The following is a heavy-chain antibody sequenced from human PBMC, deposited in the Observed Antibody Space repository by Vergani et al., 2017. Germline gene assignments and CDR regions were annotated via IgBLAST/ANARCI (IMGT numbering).Heavy chain of an antibody. CDR3: ANACCGNLTPRYTDV. V-gene: IGHV3-23*01. CDR1: GFTFSSYA. Sequence: EVQLLESGGGLVQPGGSLRLSCAASGFTFSSYAMSWVRQAPGKGLEWVSAISGSGGSTYYADSVKGRFTISRDKSKNTLYLQMNSLRAEDTAVYDCANACCGNLTPRYTDVWSKGTTVTVSS. J-gene: IGHJ6*03. CDR2: ISGSGGST. D-gene: IGHD4-23*01.